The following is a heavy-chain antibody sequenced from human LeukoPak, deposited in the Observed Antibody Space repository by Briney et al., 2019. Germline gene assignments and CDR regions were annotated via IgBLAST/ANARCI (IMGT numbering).Heavy chain of an antibody. CDR1: GGSISSYY. J-gene: IGHJ3*02. CDR3: ARDYLASDAFDI. Sequence: SETLSLTCTVSGGSISSYYWSWIRQPAGKGLEWIGRIYTSGSTDYNPSLKSRVTMSVDTSKNQFSLKLSSVTAADTAVYYCARDYLASDAFDIWGQGTMVTVSS. CDR2: IYTSGST. V-gene: IGHV4-4*07.